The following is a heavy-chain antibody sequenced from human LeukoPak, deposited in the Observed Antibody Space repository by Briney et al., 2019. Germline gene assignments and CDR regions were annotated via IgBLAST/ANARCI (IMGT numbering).Heavy chain of an antibody. D-gene: IGHD3-10*01. CDR1: GESFSGYY. Sequence: LETLSFTCVVYGESFSGYYWTWIRQPPGKTLEWIGSIYSSGSTYYNPSLKSRVIIIIDTPKNHFSLTLSSVTAADTAVYYCARSDGYGLVGIWGQGTMVTVSS. V-gene: IGHV4-34*01. CDR2: IYSSGST. CDR3: ARSDGYGLVGI. J-gene: IGHJ3*02.